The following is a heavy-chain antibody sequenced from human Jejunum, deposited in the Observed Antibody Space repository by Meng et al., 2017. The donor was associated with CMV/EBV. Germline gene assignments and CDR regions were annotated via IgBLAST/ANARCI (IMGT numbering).Heavy chain of an antibody. CDR2: IKNEADNYVT. D-gene: IGHD3-10*01. CDR1: GFPFSDHP. CDR3: GRDSMKGGGFDC. V-gene: IGHV3-72*01. J-gene: IGHJ4*02. Sequence: SGFPFSDHPMDWVRQAPGKGLEGVGRIKNEADNYVTEYAASVRGRFTISRDVPRNSLYLQMNSLKSEDTALYYCGRDSMKGGGFDCWGQGILVTVSS.